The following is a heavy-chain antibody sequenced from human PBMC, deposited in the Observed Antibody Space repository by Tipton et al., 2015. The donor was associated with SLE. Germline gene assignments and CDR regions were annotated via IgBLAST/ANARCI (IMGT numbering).Heavy chain of an antibody. Sequence: SLRLSCAASGFTVSSNYMSWVRQAPGKGLEWVSVIYSGGSTYYADSVKGRFTISRDNSKNTLYLQMNSLRAEDTAVYYCARLRSGSYYVYWGQGTLVTVSS. D-gene: IGHD1-26*01. CDR3: ARLRSGSYYVY. CDR2: IYSGGST. CDR1: GFTVSSNY. J-gene: IGHJ4*02. V-gene: IGHV3-66*01.